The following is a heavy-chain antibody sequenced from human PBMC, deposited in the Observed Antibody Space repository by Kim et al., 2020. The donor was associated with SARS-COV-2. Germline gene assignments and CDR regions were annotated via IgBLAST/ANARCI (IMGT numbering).Heavy chain of an antibody. V-gene: IGHV1-3*01. Sequence: ASVKVSCKASGYIFTNYAIHWVRQAPGQRLEWMGWINAGNSNTKYSQKFQGRVTITRDTSASTAYMELSSLRSEDTAIYYCARAYVDIVMVYNWFDPWGQGTQVTVSS. D-gene: IGHD5-18*01. CDR2: INAGNSNT. CDR1: GYIFTNYA. J-gene: IGHJ5*02. CDR3: ARAYVDIVMVYNWFDP.